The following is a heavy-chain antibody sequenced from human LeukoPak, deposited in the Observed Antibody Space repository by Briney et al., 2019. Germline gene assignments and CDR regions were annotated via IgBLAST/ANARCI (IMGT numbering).Heavy chain of an antibody. Sequence: GESLKISCKGSGYRFTSSWIGWVRQMPGKGLEWMGIIYPDDSDTRYSPSFEGQITISVDKSISTAYLQWSSLKASDTAMYYCARRGHCINGVCYSNYYYHMDLWGKGTTVTVSS. D-gene: IGHD2-8*01. V-gene: IGHV5-51*01. CDR1: GYRFTSSW. CDR2: IYPDDSDT. CDR3: ARRGHCINGVCYSNYYYHMDL. J-gene: IGHJ6*03.